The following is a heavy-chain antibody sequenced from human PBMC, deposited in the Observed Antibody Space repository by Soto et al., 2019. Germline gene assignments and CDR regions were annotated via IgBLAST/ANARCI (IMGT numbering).Heavy chain of an antibody. J-gene: IGHJ4*02. CDR3: AHIAGYCSSTSCYAFDY. V-gene: IGHV2-5*01. CDR2: IYWNDDK. Sequence: SGPTLVNPTQTLTLTCTFSGFSLSTSGVGVGWIRQPPGKALEWLALIYWNDDKRYSPSLKSRLTITKDTSKNQVVLTMTSMDPVDTATYYCAHIAGYCSSTSCYAFDYWGQGTLVTVSS. D-gene: IGHD2-2*01. CDR1: GFSLSTSGVG.